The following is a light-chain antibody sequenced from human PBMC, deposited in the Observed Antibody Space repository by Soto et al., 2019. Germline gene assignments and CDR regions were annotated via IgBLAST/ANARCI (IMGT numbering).Light chain of an antibody. CDR3: LLHSGGAWV. V-gene: IGLV7-43*01. CDR2: KTD. Sequence: QAVVTQEPSLTVSPGRTVTLTCASSAGAVTSGHYPNWFQQKLGQPPKPLIYKTDNRHSWTPARFSGSLLGGKAVLILSGVQPEDEAEYYGLLHSGGAWVFGGGTKLTVL. CDR1: AGAVTSGHY. J-gene: IGLJ3*02.